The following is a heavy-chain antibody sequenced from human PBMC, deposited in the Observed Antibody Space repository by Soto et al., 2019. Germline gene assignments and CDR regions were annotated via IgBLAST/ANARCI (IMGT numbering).Heavy chain of an antibody. D-gene: IGHD3-3*01. CDR2: SSYSGST. V-gene: IGHV4-61*01. J-gene: IGHJ5*02. Sequence: QVQLQESGPGLVKPSETLSLTCSVSGDSVSRGTYYWSWIRQSPERGLEWIAYSSYSGSTSYNPSFKSRATISVDTSKNQFSLRLRSLTAEDTAVYYCARQKSGLEFYNYCDPWGPGTLVTVSS. CDR3: ARQKSGLEFYNYCDP. CDR1: GDSVSRGTYY.